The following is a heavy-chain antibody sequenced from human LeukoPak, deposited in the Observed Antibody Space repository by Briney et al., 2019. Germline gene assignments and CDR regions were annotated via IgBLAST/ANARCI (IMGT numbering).Heavy chain of an antibody. D-gene: IGHD2-2*03. V-gene: IGHV3-21*01. CDR3: ASGKPGYCSSTSCSGTFDI. CDR1: GFTFSSYS. CDR2: ISSSSSCI. J-gene: IGHJ3*02. Sequence: TGGSLRLSCAASGFTFSSYSMNWVRQAPGKGLEWVSSISSSSSCIYYADSVKGRFTISRDNAKNSLYLQMNSLRAEDTAVYYCASGKPGYCSSTSCSGTFDIWGQGTMVTVSS.